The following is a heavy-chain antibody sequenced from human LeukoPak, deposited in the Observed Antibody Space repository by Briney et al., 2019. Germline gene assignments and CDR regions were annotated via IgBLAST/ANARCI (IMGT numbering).Heavy chain of an antibody. V-gene: IGHV4-39*07. Sequence: KASETLSLTCSVSGGSISSSNYFWGWIRQPPGKGLEWIGSIYYSGTTYYNPSLKSRVTFSVDTSKNQFSLKLNSVTAADTAVYYCARGGDYGDLRYFDYWGQGTLVTVSS. D-gene: IGHD4-17*01. J-gene: IGHJ4*02. CDR1: GGSISSSNYF. CDR2: IYYSGTT. CDR3: ARGGDYGDLRYFDY.